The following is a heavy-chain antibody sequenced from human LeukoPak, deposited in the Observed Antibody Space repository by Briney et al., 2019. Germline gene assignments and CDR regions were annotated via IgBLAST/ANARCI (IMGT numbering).Heavy chain of an antibody. Sequence: PSETLSLTCTVSGGSISSSSYYWGWIRQPPGKGLEWIGSIYYSGSTYYNPSLKSRVTISVDTSKNQFSLKLSSVTAADTAVYYCARLDILPSGDAFDIWGQGTMVTVSS. CDR1: GGSISSSSYY. D-gene: IGHD3-9*01. V-gene: IGHV4-39*07. CDR3: ARLDILPSGDAFDI. J-gene: IGHJ3*02. CDR2: IYYSGST.